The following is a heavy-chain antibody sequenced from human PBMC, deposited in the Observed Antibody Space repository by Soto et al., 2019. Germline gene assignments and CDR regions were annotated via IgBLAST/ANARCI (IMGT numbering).Heavy chain of an antibody. V-gene: IGHV4-39*01. CDR1: GGSISSSSYY. J-gene: IGHJ3*02. Sequence: TCTVSGGSISSSSYYWGWIRQPPGKGLEWIGSIYYSGGTYYNPSLKSRVTISVDTSKNQFSLKLSSVTAADTAVYYCADFDWLFDAFDIWGQGTMVTVSS. CDR2: IYYSGGT. D-gene: IGHD3-9*01. CDR3: ADFDWLFDAFDI.